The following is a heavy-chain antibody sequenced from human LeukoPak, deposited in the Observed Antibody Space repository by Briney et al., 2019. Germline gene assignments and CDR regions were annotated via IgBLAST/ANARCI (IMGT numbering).Heavy chain of an antibody. Sequence: PGRSLRLSCAASGFTFSSYGMHWVRQAPGKGLEWVAVISYDGSNKYYVDSVKGRFTISGDNAKNSLYLQMNSLRAEDTAVYYCAREYSRHYGMDVWGQGTTVTVSS. J-gene: IGHJ6*02. CDR1: GFTFSSYG. CDR3: AREYSRHYGMDV. D-gene: IGHD6-13*01. CDR2: ISYDGSNK. V-gene: IGHV3-30*03.